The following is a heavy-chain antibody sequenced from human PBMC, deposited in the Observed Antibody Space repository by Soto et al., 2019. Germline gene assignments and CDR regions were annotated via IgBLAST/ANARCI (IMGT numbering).Heavy chain of an antibody. CDR1: GGSISSGGGYY. J-gene: IGHJ4*02. CDR3: AREVPTPYYFDY. V-gene: IGHV4-31*03. Sequence: SETLSLTCTVSGGSISSGGGYYWNWIRQHPGKGLEWIGYIYYSGSTYYNPSPKSRLTISLDTSKNQFSLKLSSVTAADTAVYYCAREVPTPYYFDYWGQGTLVTVSS. CDR2: IYYSGST.